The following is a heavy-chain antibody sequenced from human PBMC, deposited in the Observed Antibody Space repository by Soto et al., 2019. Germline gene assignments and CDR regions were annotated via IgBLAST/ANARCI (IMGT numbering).Heavy chain of an antibody. CDR1: GYTFTSYG. CDR3: ARRGYFPSSGYLGN. J-gene: IGHJ4*02. D-gene: IGHD3-22*01. V-gene: IGHV1-18*04. Sequence: QVQLVQSGAEVKKPGASVKVSCKASGYTFTSYGIAWVRLAPGQGLEWMGWISAQNSKTTYARKFQGRATLTTDTPATAAYLGLRSLGTDDTAIYYCARRGYFPSSGYLGNWGQGTRVTVAA. CDR2: ISAQNSKT.